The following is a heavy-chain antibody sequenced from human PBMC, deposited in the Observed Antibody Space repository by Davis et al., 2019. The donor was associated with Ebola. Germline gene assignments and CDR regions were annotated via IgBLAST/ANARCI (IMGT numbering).Heavy chain of an antibody. D-gene: IGHD2/OR15-2a*01. CDR1: GGSISSYY. V-gene: IGHV4-59*01. CDR2: IYYSGST. Sequence: PSETLSLTCTVSGGSISSYYWSWIRQPPGKGLEWIGYIYYSGSTNYNPSLKSRVTISVDTSKNQFSLKLSSVTAADTAVYYCARDRIGNYYGMDVWGQGTTVTVSS. J-gene: IGHJ6*02. CDR3: ARDRIGNYYGMDV.